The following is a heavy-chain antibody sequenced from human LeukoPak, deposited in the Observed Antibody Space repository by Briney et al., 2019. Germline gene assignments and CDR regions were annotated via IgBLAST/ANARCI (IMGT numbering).Heavy chain of an antibody. V-gene: IGHV4-30-4*08. CDR2: IYYTGTT. D-gene: IGHD1-1*01. CDR3: ARDRGRDGTGTTMDWFDP. Sequence: SETLSLTCTVSGVSISSSDHYWSWIRQAPGKSLEWIGYIYYTGTTYYNPSLKSRVTISLDMSKNQFSLKLSSVTAADTAVYYCARDRGRDGTGTTMDWFDPWGQGALVTVSS. J-gene: IGHJ5*02. CDR1: GVSISSSDHY.